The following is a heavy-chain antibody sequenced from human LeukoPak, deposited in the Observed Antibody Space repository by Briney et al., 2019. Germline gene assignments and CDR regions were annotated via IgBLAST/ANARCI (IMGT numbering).Heavy chain of an antibody. Sequence: GGSLRLSCAASGFTFISYAMSWVRQAPGKGLEWVSAISGSGGSTYYADSVKGRFTISRDNSKNTLYLQMNSLRAEDTAVYYCAKDHDYYDSSGALGYWGQGTLVTVSS. CDR2: ISGSGGST. J-gene: IGHJ4*02. V-gene: IGHV3-23*01. CDR1: GFTFISYA. D-gene: IGHD3-22*01. CDR3: AKDHDYYDSSGALGY.